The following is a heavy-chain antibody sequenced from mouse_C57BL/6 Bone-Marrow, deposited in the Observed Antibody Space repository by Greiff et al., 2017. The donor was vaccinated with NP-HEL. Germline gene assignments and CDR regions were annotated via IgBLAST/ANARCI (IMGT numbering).Heavy chain of an antibody. J-gene: IGHJ2*01. Sequence: EVQLVESGGGLVQPGGSLKLSCAASGFTFSDYYMYWVRQTPEKRLEWVAYISNGGGSTYYPDTVKGRFTISRDNAKNTLYLQMSRLKSEDTAMYYGARRGSSDYFDYWGQGTTLTVSS. CDR3: ARRGSSDYFDY. V-gene: IGHV5-12*01. CDR1: GFTFSDYY. D-gene: IGHD1-1*01. CDR2: ISNGGGST.